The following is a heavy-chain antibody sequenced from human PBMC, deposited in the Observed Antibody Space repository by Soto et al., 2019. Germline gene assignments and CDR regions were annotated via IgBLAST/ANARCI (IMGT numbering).Heavy chain of an antibody. CDR3: ARDGYYDSSGXRSDFDY. V-gene: IGHV1-18*01. CDR1: GYTFTSYG. Sequence: ASVKVSCKASGYTFTSYGISWVRQAPGQGLEWMGWISAYNGNTNYAQKLQGRVTMTTDTSTSTAYMELRSLRSDDTAVYYCARDGYYDSSGXRSDFDYWGQGTLVTVSS. J-gene: IGHJ4*02. D-gene: IGHD3-22*01. CDR2: ISAYNGNT.